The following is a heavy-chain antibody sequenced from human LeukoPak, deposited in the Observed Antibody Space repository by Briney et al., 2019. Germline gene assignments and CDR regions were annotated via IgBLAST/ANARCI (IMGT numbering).Heavy chain of an antibody. Sequence: PSGTLSLTCAVSGGSISSGGYSWSWIRQPPGKGLEWIGYIYHSGSTYYNPSLKSRVTISVDRSKNQFSLKLSSVTAADTAVYYCATGHNYYFDYWGQGTLVTVSS. CDR2: IYHSGST. J-gene: IGHJ4*02. CDR1: GGSISSGGYS. D-gene: IGHD1-1*01. CDR3: ATGHNYYFDY. V-gene: IGHV4-30-2*01.